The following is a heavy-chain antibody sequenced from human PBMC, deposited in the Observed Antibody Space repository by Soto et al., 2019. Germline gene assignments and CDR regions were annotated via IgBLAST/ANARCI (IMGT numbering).Heavy chain of an antibody. J-gene: IGHJ4*02. CDR3: AKEFEGFPDH. CDR2: IHYTGST. V-gene: IGHV4-59*12. D-gene: IGHD3-9*01. Sequence: PSETLSLTCAVSSGSISSYYWSWIRQPPGKGLEWIGYIHYTGSTNSNPSLKSRVTISIEPSKNTLYLQMNSLRAVDTALYYCAKEFEGFPDHWGQGSLVTVSS. CDR1: SGSISSYY.